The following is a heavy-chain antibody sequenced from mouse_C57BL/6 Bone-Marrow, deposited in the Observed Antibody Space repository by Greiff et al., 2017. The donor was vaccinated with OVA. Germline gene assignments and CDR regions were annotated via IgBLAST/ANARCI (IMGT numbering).Heavy chain of an antibody. CDR1: GYTFTSYW. CDR3: AKDTTVGPYAMDY. Sequence: QVQLQQPGAELVKPGASVKMSCKASGYTFTSYWITWVKQRPGQGLEWIGDIYPGSGSTNYNEKFKGKATLTVDTSSSTAYMQLNSLTSEDSSVYYGAKDTTVGPYAMDYWGQGTSVTVSS. J-gene: IGHJ4*01. V-gene: IGHV1-55*01. CDR2: IYPGSGST. D-gene: IGHD1-1*01.